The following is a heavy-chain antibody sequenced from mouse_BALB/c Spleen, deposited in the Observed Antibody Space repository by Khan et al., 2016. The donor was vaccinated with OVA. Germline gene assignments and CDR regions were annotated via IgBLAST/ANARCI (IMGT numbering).Heavy chain of an antibody. CDR3: ARDGYSPWFAY. CDR2: IDPENGNT. V-gene: IGHV14-1*02. CDR1: GFNIKDYY. Sequence: EVQLQESGAELVRPGALVKLSCKASGFNIKDYYMHWVKQRPEQGLVWIGRIDPENGNTIYDPRLQGKASITSDTSSNTAYLQLSSLTSEDTDVYYCARDGYSPWFAYWGQGTLVTVSA. D-gene: IGHD2-3*01. J-gene: IGHJ3*01.